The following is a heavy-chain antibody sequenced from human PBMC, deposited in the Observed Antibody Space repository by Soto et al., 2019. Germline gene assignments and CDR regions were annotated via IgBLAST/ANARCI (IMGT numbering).Heavy chain of an antibody. V-gene: IGHV1-46*01. D-gene: IGHD2-2*01. CDR1: GDIVGSQG. CDR3: ARAVSGPGATYLMDV. Sequence: SSVKVSCKGSGDIVGSQGIEGGGQAPGQGLQWMGIINPGGGRTAYAQKFQGRVTLTRHMSTSTVYMELTSLTYDDTAVYYCARAVSGPGATYLMDVWGQGTTLIVSS. J-gene: IGHJ6*02. CDR2: INPGGGRT.